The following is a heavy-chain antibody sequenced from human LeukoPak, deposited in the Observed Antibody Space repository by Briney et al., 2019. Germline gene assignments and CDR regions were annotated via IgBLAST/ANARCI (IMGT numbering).Heavy chain of an antibody. V-gene: IGHV3-30*04. CDR3: ARDSSGYYLNYQFDY. CDR2: ISYDGSNK. J-gene: IGHJ4*02. CDR1: GFTFSSYA. D-gene: IGHD3-22*01. Sequence: PGRSLRLSCAASGFTFSSYAMHWVRQAPGKGLEWVAVISYDGSNKYYADSVKGRFTISRDNSKNTLYLQMNSLRAEDTAVYYCARDSSGYYLNYQFDYWGQGTLVTVSS.